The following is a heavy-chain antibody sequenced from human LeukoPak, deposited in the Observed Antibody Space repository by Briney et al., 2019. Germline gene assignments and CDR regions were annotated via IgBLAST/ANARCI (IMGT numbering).Heavy chain of an antibody. V-gene: IGHV4-34*01. CDR2: INHSGST. CDR1: GGSFSGYD. CDR3: ARGISGYSYGAIFDY. D-gene: IGHD5-18*01. J-gene: IGHJ4*02. Sequence: SETLSLTCAVYGGSFSGYDWSWIRQPPGKGLEWIGEINHSGSTNYNPSLKSRVTISVDTSKNQFSLKLSSVNAANTAVYYCARGISGYSYGAIFDYWGQGTLVTVSS.